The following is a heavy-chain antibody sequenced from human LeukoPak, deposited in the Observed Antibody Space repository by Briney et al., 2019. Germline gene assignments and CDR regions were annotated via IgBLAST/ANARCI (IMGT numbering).Heavy chain of an antibody. CDR1: GGSISSYY. J-gene: IGHJ4*02. CDR3: AREGEGYGSGSYYRAFDY. D-gene: IGHD3-10*01. V-gene: IGHV4-59*01. CDR2: IYYSGST. Sequence: SETLSLTCTVSGGSISSYYWSWIRQPPGEGLEWIGYIYYSGSTNYNPSLKSRVTISVDTSKDQFSLKLSSVTAADTAVYYCAREGEGYGSGSYYRAFDYWGQGTLVTVSS.